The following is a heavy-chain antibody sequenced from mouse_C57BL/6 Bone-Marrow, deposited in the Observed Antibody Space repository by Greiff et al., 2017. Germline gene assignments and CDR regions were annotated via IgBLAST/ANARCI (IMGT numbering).Heavy chain of an antibody. D-gene: IGHD1-1*02. CDR3: AVGFDY. CDR1: GYTFTSYW. Sequence: QVQLQQPGAELVMPGASVKLSCKASGYTFTSYWMHWVKQRPGQGLEWIGEIDPSDSYTNYNQKLKGKSTLTVDKSSSTAYMQLSSLTSEDSAVYYCAVGFDYWGQGTTLTVSS. J-gene: IGHJ2*01. V-gene: IGHV1-69*01. CDR2: IDPSDSYT.